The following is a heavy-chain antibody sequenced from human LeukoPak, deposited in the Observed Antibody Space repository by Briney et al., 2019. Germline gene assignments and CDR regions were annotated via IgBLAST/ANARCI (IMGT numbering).Heavy chain of an antibody. CDR2: IYYSGST. D-gene: IGHD5-12*01. CDR1: TTPILIGGHS. Sequence: SQTLPLTTPTPTTPILIGGHSQSCTRHPQGNGLHSTRYIYYSGSTYYNPSLKSRVTISVDTSKNQFSLKLSSVTAADTAVYYCARFSGYDSGCFDYWGQGTLVTVSS. V-gene: IGHV4-31*03. CDR3: ARFSGYDSGCFDY. J-gene: IGHJ4*02.